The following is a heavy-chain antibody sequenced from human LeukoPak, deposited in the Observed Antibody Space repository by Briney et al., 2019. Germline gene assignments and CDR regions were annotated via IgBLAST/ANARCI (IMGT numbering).Heavy chain of an antibody. V-gene: IGHV1-2*02. CDR1: GYTFTGYY. D-gene: IGHD3-22*01. J-gene: IGHJ6*02. CDR3: AREYYDGALYYYGMDV. CDR2: INPNSGGT. Sequence: ASVKVSCKASGYTFTGYYMHWVRQAPGQGLEWMGWINPNSGGTNYAQKFQGRVTMTRDTSISTAYMELSRLRSDDTAVYYCAREYYDGALYYYGMDVWGQGTLVTVSS.